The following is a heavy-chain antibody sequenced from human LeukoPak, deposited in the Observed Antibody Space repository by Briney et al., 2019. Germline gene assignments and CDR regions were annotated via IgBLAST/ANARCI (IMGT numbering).Heavy chain of an antibody. CDR1: GFTFSNYG. CDR3: ARGRSGYYFYFDY. J-gene: IGHJ4*02. Sequence: GGTLRLSCAASGFTFSNYGMTWVRQAPGKGLEWVSSISGSAATISYADSVKGRFTISRDNSKNTLSLQMNSLRAEDTAIYYCARGRSGYYFYFDYWGQGTLVTVSS. D-gene: IGHD3-22*01. CDR2: ISGSAATI. V-gene: IGHV3-23*01.